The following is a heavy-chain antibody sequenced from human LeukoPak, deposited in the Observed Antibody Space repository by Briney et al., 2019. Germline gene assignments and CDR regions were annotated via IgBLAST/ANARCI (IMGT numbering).Heavy chain of an antibody. CDR2: ISSSSSYI. J-gene: IGHJ6*03. Sequence: GGSLRLSCAASGFTFSSYSMNWVRQAPGKGLEWVSSISSSSSYIYYADSVKGRFTISRDNAKNSLYLQMNSLRAEDTAVYYCARDYDVELYGSGGYYYYYMDVWGKGTTVTVFS. CDR3: ARDYDVELYGSGGYYYYYMDV. V-gene: IGHV3-21*01. D-gene: IGHD3-10*01. CDR1: GFTFSSYS.